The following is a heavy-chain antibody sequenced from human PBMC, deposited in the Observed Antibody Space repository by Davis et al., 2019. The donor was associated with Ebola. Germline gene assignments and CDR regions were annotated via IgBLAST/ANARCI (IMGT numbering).Heavy chain of an antibody. D-gene: IGHD1-26*01. CDR3: AKDTTNVWFDV. CDR2: VSSTGYST. Sequence: GESLKISCATSGFTFSNFPMAWVRQAPGKGLEWVSGVSSTGYSTYYADSVKGRFTISRDNSKNTLHLQMNSLRVEDTAIYYCAKDTTNVWFDVWGQGTMVTVSS. V-gene: IGHV3-23*01. J-gene: IGHJ3*01. CDR1: GFTFSNFP.